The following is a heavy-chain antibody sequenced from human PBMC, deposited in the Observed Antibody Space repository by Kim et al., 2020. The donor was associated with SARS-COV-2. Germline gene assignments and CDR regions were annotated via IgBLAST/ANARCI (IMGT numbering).Heavy chain of an antibody. V-gene: IGHV3-74*01. D-gene: IGHD1-26*01. CDR2: INSDGGTT. Sequence: GWSLRLSCAASGFTFSSYWMHWVRQAPGKGLVWVSRINSDGGTTSYADSVKGRFTISRDNAKSTLYLQMNSLRAEDTAVYYCASRRYTGTYYYFDYWGQGTLVTVSS. CDR3: ASRRYTGTYYYFDY. CDR1: GFTFSSYW. J-gene: IGHJ4*02.